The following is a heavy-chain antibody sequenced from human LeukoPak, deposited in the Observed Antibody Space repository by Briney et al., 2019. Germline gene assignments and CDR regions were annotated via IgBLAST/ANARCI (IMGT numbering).Heavy chain of an antibody. CDR2: ISVYNGDT. Sequence: GASVKVSCKASGYIFSDYGVSWVRQAPGQGLEWMGWISVYNGDTNYAQKLQGRVTMTTDTSTSTAYMELRSLRSDDTAVYYCARVPRLYYDILTGYYRVFDYWGQGTLVTVSS. V-gene: IGHV1-18*01. CDR1: GYIFSDYG. D-gene: IGHD3-9*01. CDR3: ARVPRLYYDILTGYYRVFDY. J-gene: IGHJ4*02.